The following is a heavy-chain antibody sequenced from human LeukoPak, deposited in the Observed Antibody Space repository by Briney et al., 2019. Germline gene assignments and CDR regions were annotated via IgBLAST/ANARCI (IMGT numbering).Heavy chain of an antibody. D-gene: IGHD3-16*02. Sequence: PSETLSLTCAVYGGSFSGYYWSWIRQPPGKGLEWIGEINHSGSTNYNPSLKSRVTISVDTSKNQFSLKLSSVTAADTAVYYCAKSWRKDYVWGSYLSNWGQGTLVTVSS. CDR1: GGSFSGYY. CDR2: INHSGST. V-gene: IGHV4-34*01. J-gene: IGHJ4*02. CDR3: AKSWRKDYVWGSYLSN.